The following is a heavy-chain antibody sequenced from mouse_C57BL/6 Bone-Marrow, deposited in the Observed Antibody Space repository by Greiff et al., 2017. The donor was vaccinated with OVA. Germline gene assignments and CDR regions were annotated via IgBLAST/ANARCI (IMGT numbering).Heavy chain of an antibody. Sequence: VQLQQSGPELVKPGASVKISCKASGYTFTDYYMNWVKQSHGKSLEWIGDINPNNGGTSYNQKFKGKATLTVDKSSSTAYMELRSLTSEDSAVYYCARWEYDYDGRGFAYWGQGTLVTVSA. V-gene: IGHV1-26*01. CDR3: ARWEYDYDGRGFAY. CDR1: GYTFTDYY. CDR2: INPNNGGT. J-gene: IGHJ3*01. D-gene: IGHD2-4*01.